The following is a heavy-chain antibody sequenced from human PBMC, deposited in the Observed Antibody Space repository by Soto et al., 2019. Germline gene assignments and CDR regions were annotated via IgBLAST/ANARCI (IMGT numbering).Heavy chain of an antibody. CDR2: TRYTSKWSY. J-gene: IGHJ5*02. CDR3: LTVDGNDAGS. CDR1: GDSVSSPSAT. D-gene: IGHD1-1*01. Sequence: PSPTLSLPCALSGDSVSSPSATWEWIRQSPTRGLEWLGRTRYTSKWSYEYALSVKGRITISPDTSKNHFSLQLDSVTPEDTAVYYCLTVDGNDAGSWGQGTLVTVSS. V-gene: IGHV6-1*01.